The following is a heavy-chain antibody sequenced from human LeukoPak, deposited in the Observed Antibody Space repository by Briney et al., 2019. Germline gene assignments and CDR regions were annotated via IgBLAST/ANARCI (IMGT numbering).Heavy chain of an antibody. CDR2: INHSGST. V-gene: IGHV4-34*01. CDR1: GGSVSGDY. CDR3: ARVPVLTYYYYYMDV. D-gene: IGHD3-9*01. Sequence: SETLSLTCAVYGGSVSGDYWSWIRQPRGKGLEWIGEINHSGSTNYNPSLKSRVTISVDTSKNQFSLKLSSVTAADTAVYYCARVPVLTYYYYYMDVWGKGTTVTVSS. J-gene: IGHJ6*03.